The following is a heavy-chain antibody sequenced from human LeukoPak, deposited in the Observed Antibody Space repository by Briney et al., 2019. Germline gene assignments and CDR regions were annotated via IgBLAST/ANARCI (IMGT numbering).Heavy chain of an antibody. CDR2: IKQDGSEK. CDR3: AKVEASSWCDCFDY. CDR1: GFTFSSYW. Sequence: GGSLRLSCAASGFTFSSYWMSWVRQAPGKGLEWVANIKQDGSEKYYVDSVKGRFTISRDNSKNTLYLQMNSLRAEDTAVYYCAKVEASSWCDCFDYWGQGTLVTVSS. J-gene: IGHJ4*02. D-gene: IGHD6-13*01. V-gene: IGHV3-7*03.